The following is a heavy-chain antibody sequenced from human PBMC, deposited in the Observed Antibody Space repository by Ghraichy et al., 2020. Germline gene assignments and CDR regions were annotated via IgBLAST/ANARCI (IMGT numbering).Heavy chain of an antibody. CDR1: GDSVDGVDHY. CDR3: ARARDDYPHYYFDY. V-gene: IGHV4-30-4*01. Sequence: LRLSCRVSGDSVDGVDHYWTWLRQRPGKGLEWLGCAGGGDSNPSLKGRLTISVDTSNNKFSLNLRSVTAADKAVYFCARARDDYPHYYFDYWGQGVLVTVAS. D-gene: IGHD5-24*01. CDR2: AGGG. J-gene: IGHJ4*02.